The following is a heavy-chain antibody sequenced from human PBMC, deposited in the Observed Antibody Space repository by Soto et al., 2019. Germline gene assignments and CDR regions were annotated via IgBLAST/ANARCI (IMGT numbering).Heavy chain of an antibody. CDR1: GGSFSGYH. CDR2: INDSGST. V-gene: IGHV4-34*01. CDR3: ARPSRTSGYLQTGFFDY. Sequence: NPSETLSLTCAVYGGSFSGYHWSWIRQPPGKGLEWIGEINDSGSTEYNPSLKSRVTISVDTPKHQFSLRLTSVTAADTAVYYCARPSRTSGYLQTGFFDYWGQGTLVTVSS. J-gene: IGHJ4*02. D-gene: IGHD5-12*01.